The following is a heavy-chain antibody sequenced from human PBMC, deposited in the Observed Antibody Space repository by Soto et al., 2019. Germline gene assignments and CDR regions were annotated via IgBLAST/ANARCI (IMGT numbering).Heavy chain of an antibody. CDR1: GGSISSGGYY. Sequence: TSETLSLTCTVSGGSISSGGYYWSCIRQHPGKGLEWIGYIYYSGSTYYDPSLKSRVTISVDTSKNQFSLKLSSVTAADTAVYYCARGEDGSGSYWVGRPLSRVDYWGQGALVTVSS. CDR2: IYYSGST. CDR3: ARGEDGSGSYWVGRPLSRVDY. D-gene: IGHD3-10*01. V-gene: IGHV4-31*03. J-gene: IGHJ4*02.